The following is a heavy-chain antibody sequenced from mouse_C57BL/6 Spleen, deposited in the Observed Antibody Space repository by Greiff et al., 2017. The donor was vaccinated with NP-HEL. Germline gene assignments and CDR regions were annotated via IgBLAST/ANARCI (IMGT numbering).Heavy chain of an antibody. Sequence: QVQLQQPGAELVRPGSSVKLSCKASGYTFTSYWMDWVKQRPGQGLEWIGNIYPSDSETHYNQKFKDKATLTVDKSSSTAYMQLSSLTSEDSAVYYCARGSDYYGSMGDYWGQGTTLTVSS. D-gene: IGHD1-1*01. CDR2: IYPSDSET. V-gene: IGHV1-61*01. J-gene: IGHJ2*01. CDR1: GYTFTSYW. CDR3: ARGSDYYGSMGDY.